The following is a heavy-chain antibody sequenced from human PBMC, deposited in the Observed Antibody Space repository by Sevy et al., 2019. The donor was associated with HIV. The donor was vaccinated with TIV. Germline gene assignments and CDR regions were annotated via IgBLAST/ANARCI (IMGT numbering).Heavy chain of an antibody. CDR1: GFTFSSYA. J-gene: IGHJ5*02. Sequence: GGSLRLSCSASGFTFSSYAMHWVRQAPGKGLEYVSAISSNGGSTYYADSVKGRFTISRDNSKNTLYLQMSSLRAEDTAVYYCVKSRTYYDFQSGYYTEFAPWGQGTLVTASS. V-gene: IGHV3-64D*06. CDR3: VKSRTYYDFQSGYYTEFAP. CDR2: ISSNGGST. D-gene: IGHD3-3*01.